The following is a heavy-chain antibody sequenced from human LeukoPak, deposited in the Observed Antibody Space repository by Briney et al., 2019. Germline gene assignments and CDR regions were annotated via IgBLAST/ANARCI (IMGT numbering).Heavy chain of an antibody. J-gene: IGHJ3*02. V-gene: IGHV3-64D*06. CDR1: GFTFSDYA. CDR3: VKDSEMATINAFDI. CDR2: ISSNGGST. Sequence: GGSLRLSCSASGFTFSDYAMHRVRQAPGKGLEYVSEISSNGGSTYYADSVKGRFTISRDNSKNTLYLQMSSLRAEDTAVYYRVKDSEMATINAFDIWGQGTMVTVSS. D-gene: IGHD5-24*01.